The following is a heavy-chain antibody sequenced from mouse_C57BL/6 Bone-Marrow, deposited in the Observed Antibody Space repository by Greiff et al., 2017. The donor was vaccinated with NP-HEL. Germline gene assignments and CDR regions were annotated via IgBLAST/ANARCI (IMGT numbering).Heavy chain of an antibody. Sequence: EVKLEESGGGLVKPGGSLKLSCAASGFTFSSYAMSGVRQTPEKRLEWVATISDGGSYTYYPDNVKGRFTISRDNAKNNLYLQMSHLKSEDTAMYYCARSDYYGSRGFAYWGQGTLVTVSA. V-gene: IGHV5-4*03. CDR1: GFTFSSYA. CDR2: ISDGGSYT. J-gene: IGHJ3*01. D-gene: IGHD1-1*01. CDR3: ARSDYYGSRGFAY.